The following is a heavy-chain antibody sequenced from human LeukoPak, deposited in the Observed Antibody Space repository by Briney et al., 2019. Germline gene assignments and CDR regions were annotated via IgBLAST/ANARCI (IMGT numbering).Heavy chain of an antibody. CDR2: ISSSSSTI. J-gene: IGHJ4*02. CDR3: ARVAVTVTPIVVVIYLVDY. D-gene: IGHD3-22*01. CDR1: GFTFSSYS. V-gene: IGHV3-48*01. Sequence: PGGSLRLSCAASGFTFSSYSMTWVRQAPGKGLEWVSYISSSSSTIYYADSVKGRFTISRDNAKNSLYLQMNSLRAEDTAVYYCARVAVTVTPIVVVIYLVDYWGQGTLVTVSS.